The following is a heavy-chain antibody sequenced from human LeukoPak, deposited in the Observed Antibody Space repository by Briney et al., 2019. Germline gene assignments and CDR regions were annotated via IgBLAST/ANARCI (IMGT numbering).Heavy chain of an antibody. D-gene: IGHD1-26*01. CDR3: ARDPVEWELLLDY. CDR1: GFTFSSYW. Sequence: GGSLRLSCAASGFTFSSYWMGWVRQAPGKRLEWVANMNIDGSERYYADSAKGRFTISRDNARNSVYLQMNSLRVEDTAVYYCARDPVEWELLLDYWGQGTLVTVSS. V-gene: IGHV3-7*01. CDR2: MNIDGSER. J-gene: IGHJ4*02.